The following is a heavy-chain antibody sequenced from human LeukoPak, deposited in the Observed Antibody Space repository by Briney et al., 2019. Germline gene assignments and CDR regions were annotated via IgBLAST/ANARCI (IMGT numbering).Heavy chain of an antibody. CDR2: IGGSSTSI. D-gene: IGHD4-17*01. CDR1: GFTFSTYS. J-gene: IGHJ3*02. V-gene: IGHV3-21*01. Sequence: GGSLRLSCAASGFTFSTYSMNWVRQAPGKGLEWVSSIGGSSTSIYYADSVKGRFTISRDNAKSSLYLQMNSLRAEDAAVYYCARELGGDYGEAFDIWGQGTMGTVSS. CDR3: ARELGGDYGEAFDI.